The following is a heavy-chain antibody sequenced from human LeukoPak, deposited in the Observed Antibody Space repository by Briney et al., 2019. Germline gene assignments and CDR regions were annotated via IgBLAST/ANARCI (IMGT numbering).Heavy chain of an antibody. CDR3: ASSSVRGSYYY. Sequence: SVKVSCXASGGTFSSYAISWVRQAPGQGLEWMGRIIPIFGTANYAQKFQGRVTITTDESTSTAYMELSSLRSEDTAVYYCASSSVRGSYYYWGQGTLVTVSS. CDR1: GGTFSSYA. J-gene: IGHJ4*02. V-gene: IGHV1-69*05. D-gene: IGHD1-26*01. CDR2: IIPIFGTA.